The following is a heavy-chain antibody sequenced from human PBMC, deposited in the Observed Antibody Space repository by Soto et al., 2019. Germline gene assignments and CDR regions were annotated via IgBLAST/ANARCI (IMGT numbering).Heavy chain of an antibody. D-gene: IGHD2-15*01. CDR3: AKAGYCSGSSCYAKSSFDY. CDR1: GFTFSDYY. V-gene: IGHV3-11*01. J-gene: IGHJ4*02. CDR2: ISSSGSTI. Sequence: GGSLRLSCAASGFTFSDYYMSWIRQAPGKGLEWVSYISSSGSTIYYADSVKGRFTISRDNAKNSLYLQMNSLRAEDTAVYYCAKAGYCSGSSCYAKSSFDYWGQGTLVTVSS.